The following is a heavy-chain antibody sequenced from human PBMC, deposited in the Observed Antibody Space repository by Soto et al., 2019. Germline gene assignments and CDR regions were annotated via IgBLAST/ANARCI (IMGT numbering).Heavy chain of an antibody. Sequence: ASVKVSCKASGYTFTSYDINWVRQATGQGLEWMGWMNPNSGNTGYAQKFQGRVTMTRNTSISTAYMELSSLRSEDTAVYYCARGREAYYDYIWGSPTRAASDYWGQGTLVTVSS. D-gene: IGHD3-16*01. CDR2: MNPNSGNT. CDR3: ARGREAYYDYIWGSPTRAASDY. J-gene: IGHJ4*02. V-gene: IGHV1-8*01. CDR1: GYTFTSYD.